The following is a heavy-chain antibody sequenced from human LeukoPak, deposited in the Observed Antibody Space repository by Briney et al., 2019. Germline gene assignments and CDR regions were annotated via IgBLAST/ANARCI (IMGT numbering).Heavy chain of an antibody. V-gene: IGHV4-61*02. Sequence: KSSETLSLTCTVSGGSISSGSYYWSWIRQPAGKGLEWIGRIYTSGSTNYNPSLKSRVTISVDTSKNQFSLKLSSVTAADTAVYYCARDGEDEYYYGSGSVWGQGTLVTVSS. CDR1: GGSISSGSYY. D-gene: IGHD3-10*01. CDR2: IYTSGST. CDR3: ARDGEDEYYYGSGSV. J-gene: IGHJ4*02.